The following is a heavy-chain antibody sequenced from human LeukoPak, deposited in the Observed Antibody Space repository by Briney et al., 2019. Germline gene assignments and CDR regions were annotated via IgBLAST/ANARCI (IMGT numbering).Heavy chain of an antibody. CDR2: INSDGSST. Sequence: GGSLRLSCAASGFTFSSYWMHWVRQAPGKGLEWVSRINSDGSSTNYADSVKGRFTISRDNAKNTLYLQMNSLRAEDTAVYYCARVIYGSGSYSYYYYYYGMDVWGQGTTVTVSS. CDR3: ARVIYGSGSYSYYYYYYGMDV. CDR1: GFTFSSYW. V-gene: IGHV3-74*01. D-gene: IGHD3-10*01. J-gene: IGHJ6*02.